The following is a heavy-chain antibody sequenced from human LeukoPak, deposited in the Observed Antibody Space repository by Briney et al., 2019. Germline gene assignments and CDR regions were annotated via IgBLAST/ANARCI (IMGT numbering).Heavy chain of an antibody. CDR1: GFSFSTFW. V-gene: IGHV3-7*01. CDR3: VRGGGLLPDY. Sequence: GGSLRLSCAAPGFSFSTFWMSWVRQAPERGLEWVANIKPDGSEQYYVDSVKGRFTISRDNAKNSMYLQISSLRAEDTAVYYCVRGGGLLPDYWGQGTPVTVSS. D-gene: IGHD2-15*01. J-gene: IGHJ4*02. CDR2: IKPDGSEQ.